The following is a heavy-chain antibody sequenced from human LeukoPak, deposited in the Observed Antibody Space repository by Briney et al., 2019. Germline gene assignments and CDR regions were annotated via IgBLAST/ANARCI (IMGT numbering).Heavy chain of an antibody. Sequence: GGSLRLSCAASGFTLSSYAMSWVRQAPGKGLEWVPAISDSGNTYHADSVKGRFTISRDSSKNTMFLQMNRLRPEDAAVYYCAKAPVTTCRGAYCYPFDYWGQGTLVTVSS. D-gene: IGHD2-21*01. J-gene: IGHJ4*02. CDR2: ISDSGNT. V-gene: IGHV3-23*01. CDR1: GFTLSSYA. CDR3: AKAPVTTCRGAYCYPFDY.